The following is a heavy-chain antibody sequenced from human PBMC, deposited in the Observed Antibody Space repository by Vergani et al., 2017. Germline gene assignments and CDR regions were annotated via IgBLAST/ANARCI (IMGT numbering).Heavy chain of an antibody. D-gene: IGHD3-9*01. V-gene: IGHV3-23*04. CDR1: GFTFSSYA. CDR2: ISGSGGST. CDR3: AKLPDYDILTSYWYFDL. J-gene: IGHJ2*01. Sequence: VQLVESGGGLVQPGGSLRLSCAASGFTFSSYAMSWVRQAPGKGLEWVSAISGSGGSTYYADSVKGRFTISRDNSKNTLYLQMNSLRAEDTAVYYCAKLPDYDILTSYWYFDLWGRGTLVTVSS.